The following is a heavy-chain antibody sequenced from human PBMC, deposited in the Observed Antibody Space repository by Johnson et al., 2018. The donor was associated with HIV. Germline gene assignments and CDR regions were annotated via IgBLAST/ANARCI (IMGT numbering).Heavy chain of an antibody. CDR1: GFTFSRYA. CDR3: TSQRKYSHHGPSAFDI. J-gene: IGHJ3*02. D-gene: IGHD5-18*01. Sequence: QVQLVESGGGVVQPGRSLRLSCAASGFTFSRYAIHCVRQAPGKGLEWVAVISYDGSNKFYADFVKGRFTLSRDNSKNTLYLQMNSLKTEDTAVYYCTSQRKYSHHGPSAFDIWGQGTMVTVSS. V-gene: IGHV3-30*04. CDR2: ISYDGSNK.